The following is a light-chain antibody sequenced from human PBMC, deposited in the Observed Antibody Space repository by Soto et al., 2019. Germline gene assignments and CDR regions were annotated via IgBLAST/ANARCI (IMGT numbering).Light chain of an antibody. Sequence: QSALTQPRSVSGSPGQSVTISCTGTSSDVGGYNYVSWYQQHPGKAPKLMIYDVSKRPSGVPERFSGTRSGNTATLTINRVEAGDEADYYIQAWDIRSDHVVFGGGTKVTVL. V-gene: IGLV2-11*01. J-gene: IGLJ2*01. CDR2: DVS. CDR3: QAWDIRSDHVV. CDR1: SSDVGGYNY.